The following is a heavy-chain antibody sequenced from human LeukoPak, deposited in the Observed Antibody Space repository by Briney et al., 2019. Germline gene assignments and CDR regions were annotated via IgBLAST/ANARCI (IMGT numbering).Heavy chain of an antibody. CDR2: INHSGST. Sequence: SETLSLTCAVYGGSFSGYYWSWIRQPPGKGLEWIGEINHSGSTNYNPSLKSRVTISVDTSKNQFSLKLSSVTAADTAVYYCAKRAAADIVVVPAAKRSDAFDIWGQGTMVTVSS. D-gene: IGHD2-2*01. V-gene: IGHV4-34*01. CDR1: GGSFSGYY. CDR3: AKRAAADIVVVPAAKRSDAFDI. J-gene: IGHJ3*02.